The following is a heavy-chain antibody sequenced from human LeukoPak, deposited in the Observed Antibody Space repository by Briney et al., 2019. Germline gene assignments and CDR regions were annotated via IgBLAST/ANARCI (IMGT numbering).Heavy chain of an antibody. CDR2: IYYSGTT. D-gene: IGHD3-10*01. V-gene: IGHV4-30-4*01. CDR1: GGSISSGDYC. J-gene: IGHJ3*02. CDR3: ARGGSLRFGELLGDI. Sequence: SQSLSLTCAVSGGSISSGDYCWGWLRQPPGKGPDWVGYIYYSGTTYYNPTLKSRVTISVDTTKNQFSLQLSSVTAPDTAVYNCARGGSLRFGELLGDIWGQGTMVTVSS.